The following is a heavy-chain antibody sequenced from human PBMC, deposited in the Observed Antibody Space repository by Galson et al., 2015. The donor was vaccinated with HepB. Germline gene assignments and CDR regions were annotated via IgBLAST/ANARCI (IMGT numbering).Heavy chain of an antibody. CDR3: ARGAVVGWFDP. D-gene: IGHD2-15*01. V-gene: IGHV4-39*07. CDR2: IYYSGST. Sequence: ETLSLTCTVSGGSISSSSYYWGWIRQPPGKGLEWIGSIYYSGSTYYNPSLKSRVTISVDTSKNQFSLKLSSVTAADTAVYYCARGAVVGWFDPWGQGTLVTVSS. J-gene: IGHJ5*02. CDR1: GGSISSSSYY.